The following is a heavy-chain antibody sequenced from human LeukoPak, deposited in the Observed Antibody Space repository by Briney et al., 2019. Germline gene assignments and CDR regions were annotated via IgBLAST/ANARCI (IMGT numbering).Heavy chain of an antibody. D-gene: IGHD3-3*01. CDR2: ISSSSSTI. V-gene: IGHV3-11*04. CDR3: AGTYFVVWSARGGDAFNI. Sequence: PGGSLRLSCAASGFTFSDYYMSWIRQAPGKGLEWVSYISSSSSTIYYADSVKGRFTISRDNAKNSLYLQMNSLRAEDTAVYYCAGTYFVVWSARGGDAFNIWGQGPMVT. J-gene: IGHJ3*02. CDR1: GFTFSDYY.